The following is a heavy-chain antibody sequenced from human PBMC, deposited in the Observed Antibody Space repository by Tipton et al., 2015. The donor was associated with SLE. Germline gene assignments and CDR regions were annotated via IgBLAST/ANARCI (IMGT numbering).Heavy chain of an antibody. Sequence: TLSLTCTVSGVSTSSGGYFWTRIRQHPGKGLEWIGYIYYIGRTYYNPSLKSRVTISEDTSKNHFSLKMNSVTAADTAIYYCARGLFTSTWTQDAFDIWGQGTLVTVSS. CDR3: ARGLFTSTWTQDAFDI. CDR2: IYYIGRT. V-gene: IGHV4-31*03. CDR1: GVSTSSGGYF. D-gene: IGHD6-13*01. J-gene: IGHJ3*02.